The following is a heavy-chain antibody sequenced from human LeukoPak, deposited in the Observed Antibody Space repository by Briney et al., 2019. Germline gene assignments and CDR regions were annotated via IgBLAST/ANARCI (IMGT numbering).Heavy chain of an antibody. Sequence: GGSLRLSCAASGFTFSDYYMSWIRQAPGKGLEWVSYISSSGSTIYYADSVKGRFTISRDNSKNTLYLQMNSLRAEDTAVYYCAKDQHPDSSSWYMKGYFQHWGQGTLVTVSS. D-gene: IGHD6-13*01. CDR1: GFTFSDYY. J-gene: IGHJ1*01. V-gene: IGHV3-11*01. CDR3: AKDQHPDSSSWYMKGYFQH. CDR2: ISSSGSTI.